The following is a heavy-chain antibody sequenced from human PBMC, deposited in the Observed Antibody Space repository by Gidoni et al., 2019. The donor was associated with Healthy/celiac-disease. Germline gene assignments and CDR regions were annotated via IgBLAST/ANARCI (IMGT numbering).Heavy chain of an antibody. D-gene: IGHD6-13*01. Sequence: EVQLVESGGGLVQPGRSLRLSCAASGFTFDDYAMHWVRQAPGKGLEWVSGISWNSGSIGYADSVKGRFTISRDNAKNSLYLQMNSLRAEDTALYYCAKDWAAAYYYYGMDVWGQGTTVTVSS. CDR2: ISWNSGSI. CDR3: AKDWAAAYYYYGMDV. CDR1: GFTFDDYA. V-gene: IGHV3-9*01. J-gene: IGHJ6*02.